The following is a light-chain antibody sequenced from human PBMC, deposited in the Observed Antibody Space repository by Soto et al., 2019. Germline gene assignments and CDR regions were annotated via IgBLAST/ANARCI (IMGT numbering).Light chain of an antibody. CDR1: SSDVGSYNL. Sequence: QSVLTQPASVSGSPGQSITISCTGTSSDVGSYNLVSWYQQHPGKAPKLMIYEGSKRPSGVSNRFSGSKSGNTASLTISGLQAEDEADYYCCSYAGSSTSVVFGGGTQLTGL. J-gene: IGLJ2*01. CDR3: CSYAGSSTSVV. CDR2: EGS. V-gene: IGLV2-23*01.